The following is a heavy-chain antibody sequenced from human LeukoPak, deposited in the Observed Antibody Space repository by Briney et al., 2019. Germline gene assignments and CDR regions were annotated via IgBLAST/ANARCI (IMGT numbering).Heavy chain of an antibody. Sequence: SVKVSCKASGGTFSSYAISWVRQAPGQGLEWMGGIIPIFGTANYAQKFQGRVTITADESTSTAYMELSSLRSEDTAVYYCARDRGGSHGGYYFDYWGQGTLVTVSS. J-gene: IGHJ4*02. CDR2: IIPIFGTA. CDR3: ARDRGGSHGGYYFDY. CDR1: GGTFSSYA. D-gene: IGHD1-26*01. V-gene: IGHV1-69*13.